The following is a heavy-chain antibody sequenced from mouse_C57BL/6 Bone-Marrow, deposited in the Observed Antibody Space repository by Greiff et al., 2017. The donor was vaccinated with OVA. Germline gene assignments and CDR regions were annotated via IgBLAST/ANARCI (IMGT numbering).Heavy chain of an antibody. CDR2: IDIGNGYT. V-gene: IGHV1-58*01. Sequence: EVQLVESGAELVRPGSSVKMSCTTSGYNFTSSGINWVKQRPGQGLEWIGYIDIGNGYTEYAEKFKGKATLTSDTSSSTAYMQRSSLTSEDSANYCCARDETGRGDYWGQGTSVTVSS. J-gene: IGHJ4*01. CDR1: GYNFTSSG. CDR3: ARDETGRGDY.